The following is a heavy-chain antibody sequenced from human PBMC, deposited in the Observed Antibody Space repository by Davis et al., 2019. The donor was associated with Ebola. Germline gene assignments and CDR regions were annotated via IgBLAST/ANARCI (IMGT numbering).Heavy chain of an antibody. D-gene: IGHD6-13*01. V-gene: IGHV3-30*02. CDR1: GFFFGSYG. J-gene: IGHJ4*02. CDR2: IRSDGETE. Sequence: GGSLRLSCAASGFFFGSYGMHWVRQAPGQGLEWVAFIRSDGETEHYADSVRGRFTISRDHSKNTLYLQMNSLRTDDTAVYSCASLPWSSSWVYWGQGTLVTVSS. CDR3: ASLPWSSSWVY.